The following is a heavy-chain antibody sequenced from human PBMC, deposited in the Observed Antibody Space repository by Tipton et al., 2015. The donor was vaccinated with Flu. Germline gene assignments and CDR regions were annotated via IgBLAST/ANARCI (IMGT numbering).Heavy chain of an antibody. Sequence: SLRLSCAASGFTFDDYAMHWVRQAPGKGLEWVSGISWNSGSIGYADSVKGRFTISRDNAKNSLYLQMNSLRAEDTAVYYCARGYCSGGSCYSGDYWGQGTLVTVSS. CDR1: GFTFDDYA. CDR2: ISWNSGSI. D-gene: IGHD2-15*01. V-gene: IGHV3-9*01. CDR3: ARGYCSGGSCYSGDY. J-gene: IGHJ4*02.